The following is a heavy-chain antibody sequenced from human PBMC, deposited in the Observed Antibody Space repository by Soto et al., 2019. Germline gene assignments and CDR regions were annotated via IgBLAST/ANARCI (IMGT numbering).Heavy chain of an antibody. CDR3: ARHVLAYSNYGYYYYYMDV. J-gene: IGHJ6*03. CDR2: IYPGDSDT. Sequence: GESLKISCKGSGYSFTSYWIGWVRQMPGKGLEWMGIIYPGDSDTRYSPSFQGQVTISADKSISTAYLQWSSLKASDTAMYYCARHVLAYSNYGYYYYYMDVWGKGTTVTVFS. V-gene: IGHV5-51*01. D-gene: IGHD4-4*01. CDR1: GYSFTSYW.